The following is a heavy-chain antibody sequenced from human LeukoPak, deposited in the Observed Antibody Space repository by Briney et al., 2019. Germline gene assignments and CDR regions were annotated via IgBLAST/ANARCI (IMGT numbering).Heavy chain of an antibody. Sequence: GASVKVSCKASGGAFTKFAINWVRQAPGQGLEWLGGFIPPFASASYAAKFHGRLSITADVSAATSYMELRSLTSDDTAVYFCAKTPALISAYFHSWGQGTLVTVSS. CDR1: GGAFTKFA. CDR3: AKTPALISAYFHS. V-gene: IGHV1-69*13. J-gene: IGHJ4*02. CDR2: FIPPFASA.